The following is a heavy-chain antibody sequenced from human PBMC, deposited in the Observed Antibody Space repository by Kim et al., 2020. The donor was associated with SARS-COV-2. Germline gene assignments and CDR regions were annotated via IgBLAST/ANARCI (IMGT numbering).Heavy chain of an antibody. Sequence: KSQGRVTMTRDTSTSTVYMELSSLRSEDTAVYYCAREDYYGSGSGYFDYWGQGTLVTVSS. V-gene: IGHV1-46*01. J-gene: IGHJ4*02. CDR3: AREDYYGSGSGYFDY. D-gene: IGHD3-10*01.